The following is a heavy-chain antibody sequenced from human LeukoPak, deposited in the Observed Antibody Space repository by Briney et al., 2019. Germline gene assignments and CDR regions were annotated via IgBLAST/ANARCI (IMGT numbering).Heavy chain of an antibody. CDR1: GFTFSGYG. D-gene: IGHD6-13*01. Sequence: PGGSLRLSCAASGFTFSGYGMHWVRQAPGKGLEWVAVISYDGSNKYYADSVKGRFTISRDNSKNTLYLQMNSLRAEDTAVYYCLALSNPGYSSSWYTPATDYWGQGTLVTVSS. V-gene: IGHV3-30*03. J-gene: IGHJ4*02. CDR3: LALSNPGYSSSWYTPATDY. CDR2: ISYDGSNK.